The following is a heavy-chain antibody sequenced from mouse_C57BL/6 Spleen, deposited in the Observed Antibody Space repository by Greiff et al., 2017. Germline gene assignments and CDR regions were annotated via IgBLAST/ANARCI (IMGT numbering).Heavy chain of an antibody. CDR1: GFNIKDYY. V-gene: IGHV14-2*01. CDR2: IDPEDGET. J-gene: IGHJ3*01. CDR3: AEGDGYYRGFAY. D-gene: IGHD2-3*01. Sequence: EVQLQQPGAELVKPGASVKLSCTASGFNIKDYYMHWVKQRTEQGLEWIGRIDPEDGETKYATKFQGKATITADTSSNTAYLQLSSLTSEDTAVDYCAEGDGYYRGFAYWGQGTLVTVSA.